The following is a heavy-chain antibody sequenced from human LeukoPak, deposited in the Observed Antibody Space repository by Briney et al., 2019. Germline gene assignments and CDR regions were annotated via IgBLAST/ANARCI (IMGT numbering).Heavy chain of an antibody. V-gene: IGHV3-15*04. Sequence: GGSLRLSCAVSGFSFSDAWMSWVRQTPGKGLEWVGRIESKTDGGTTDYAALVKGRFTISRDDSTNTLYLQMNSLKSEDTAVYYCTTHGSGRKFDYWGQGVLVTVSS. CDR3: TTHGSGRKFDY. CDR1: GFSFSDAW. D-gene: IGHD3-10*01. CDR2: IESKTDGGTT. J-gene: IGHJ4*02.